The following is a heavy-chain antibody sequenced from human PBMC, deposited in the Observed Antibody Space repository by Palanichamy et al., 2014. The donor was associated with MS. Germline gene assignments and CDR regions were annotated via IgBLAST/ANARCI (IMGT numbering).Heavy chain of an antibody. Sequence: LQLHLSGPGLVKPSETLSLTCTVSGFSISNTNYYWGWIRQPPGTGLEWIGSIFYTGITYNNPSLESRVAISMDASTSHFSLRLTSLTAADTAVYFCARLSGSGTYEHFYFDYWGQGTLVTVSS. CDR1: GFSISNTNYY. V-gene: IGHV4-39*01. D-gene: IGHD3-10*01. CDR2: IFYTGIT. CDR3: ARLSGSGTYEHFYFDY. J-gene: IGHJ4*02.